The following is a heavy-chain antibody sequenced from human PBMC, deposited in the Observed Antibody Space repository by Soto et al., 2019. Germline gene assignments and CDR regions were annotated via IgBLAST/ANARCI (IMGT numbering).Heavy chain of an antibody. CDR3: AIAAAGMTIDY. J-gene: IGHJ4*02. CDR1: GGSISSGGYY. V-gene: IGHV4-31*03. Sequence: PSETLSLTCTVSGGSISSGGYYWSWIRQHPGKGLEWIGYIYYSGSTYYNPSLKSRVTISVDTSKNQLSLKLSSVTAADTAVYYCAIAAAGMTIDYWGQGTLVTVSS. D-gene: IGHD6-13*01. CDR2: IYYSGST.